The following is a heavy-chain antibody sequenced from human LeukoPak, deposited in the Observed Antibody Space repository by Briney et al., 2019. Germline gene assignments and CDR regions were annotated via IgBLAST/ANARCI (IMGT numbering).Heavy chain of an antibody. CDR1: GGSISSYY. J-gene: IGHJ5*02. V-gene: IGHV4-59*01. CDR3: ARRYCSSTGCQFDP. CDR2: IYYSGST. D-gene: IGHD2-2*01. Sequence: SETLSLTCTVYGGSISSYYWSWIRQPPGKGLEWIGYIYYSGSTNYNPSLKSRVTISVDTSKNQFSLKLSSVTAADTAVYYCARRYCSSTGCQFDPWGQGTLVTVSS.